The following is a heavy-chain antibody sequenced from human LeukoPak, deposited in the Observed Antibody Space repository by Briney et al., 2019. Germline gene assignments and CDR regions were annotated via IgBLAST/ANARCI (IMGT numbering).Heavy chain of an antibody. V-gene: IGHV4-38-2*02. Sequence: PSETLSLTCTVSGYSISSSNYWGWIRQPPGKGLEWIGSIYYSGSTYYNPSLKSRVTISVDTSKNQFSLKLSSVTAADTAVYYCARDLGILSGYDLGFDYWGQGTLVTVSS. J-gene: IGHJ4*02. D-gene: IGHD5-12*01. CDR1: GYSISSSNY. CDR3: ARDLGILSGYDLGFDY. CDR2: IYYSGST.